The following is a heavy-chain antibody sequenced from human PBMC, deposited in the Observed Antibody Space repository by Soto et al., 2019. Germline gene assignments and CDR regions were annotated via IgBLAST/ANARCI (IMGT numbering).Heavy chain of an antibody. Sequence: ASVKVSCKASGYTFTSYGISWVLQAPGQGLEWMGWISAYNGNTNYAQKLQGRVTMTTDTSTSTAYMELRSLRSDDTAVYYCARGTAIVVVPAADGRVDFDYWGQGTLVTVSS. CDR2: ISAYNGNT. CDR1: GYTFTSYG. CDR3: ARGTAIVVVPAADGRVDFDY. D-gene: IGHD2-2*01. V-gene: IGHV1-18*01. J-gene: IGHJ4*02.